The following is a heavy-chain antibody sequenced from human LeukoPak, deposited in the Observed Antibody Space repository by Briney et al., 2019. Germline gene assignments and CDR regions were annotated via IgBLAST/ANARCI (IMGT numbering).Heavy chain of an antibody. J-gene: IGHJ4*02. CDR3: ATSSSWDYFDY. D-gene: IGHD6-13*01. V-gene: IGHV3-23*01. CDR2: ISGSGGST. Sequence: GGSLRLSCAASGFTFSSYAMSWVRQAPGKGLEWVSAISGSGGSTYYADSVKGRFTISRDNSKNTLYLQMNSLRAEDTAVYCCATSSSWDYFDYWGQGTLVTVSS. CDR1: GFTFSSYA.